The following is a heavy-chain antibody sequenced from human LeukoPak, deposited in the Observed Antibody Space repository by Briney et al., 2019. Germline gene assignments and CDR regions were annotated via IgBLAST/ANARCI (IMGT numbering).Heavy chain of an antibody. J-gene: IGHJ6*03. V-gene: IGHV4-39*01. CDR3: ASTIFGVAPVVYYYYYMDV. Sequence: SETLSLTCTVSGGSISSSSYYWGWIRQPPGKGLEWIGSIYYSGSTYYNPSLKSRVTISVDTSKNLFSLKLSSVTAADTAVYYCASTIFGVAPVVYYYYYMDVWGKGTTVTVSS. CDR2: IYYSGST. CDR1: GGSISSSSYY. D-gene: IGHD3-3*01.